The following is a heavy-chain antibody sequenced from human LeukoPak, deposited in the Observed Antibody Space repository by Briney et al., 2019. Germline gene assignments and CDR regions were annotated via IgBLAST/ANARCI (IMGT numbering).Heavy chain of an antibody. CDR2: ISGSGGST. CDR3: AKALLGGWYFDY. J-gene: IGHJ4*02. CDR1: GFTFSSYA. D-gene: IGHD6-19*01. Sequence: GGSLRLSCAASGFTFSSYAMSWVRQAPGKGLEWVSGISGSGGSTYYADSVKGRFTISRDNSKNTLYLQMNSLRAEDTAVYYCAKALLGGWYFDYWGQGTLVTVSS. V-gene: IGHV3-23*01.